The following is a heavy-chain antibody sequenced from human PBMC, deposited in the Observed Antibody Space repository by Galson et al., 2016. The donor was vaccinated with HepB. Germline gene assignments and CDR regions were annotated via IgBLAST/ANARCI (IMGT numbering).Heavy chain of an antibody. Sequence: SLRLSCAASGFTFNTYGMHWVRQAPGKGLDWVAVISHDGSNTYYADSVKGRFTISRDNSKNTLHLQMNSLRAEDTAVYYCAKDVAPPAIAVPGTWGNWFDPWGQGTLVTVSS. D-gene: IGHD6-19*01. CDR2: ISHDGSNT. CDR3: AKDVAPPAIAVPGTWGNWFDP. J-gene: IGHJ5*02. CDR1: GFTFNTYG. V-gene: IGHV3-30*18.